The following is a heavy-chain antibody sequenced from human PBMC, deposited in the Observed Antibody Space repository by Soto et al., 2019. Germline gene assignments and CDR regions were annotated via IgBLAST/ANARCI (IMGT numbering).Heavy chain of an antibody. Sequence: SETLTLTCTVSGGSISSYYWSWIRQPPGKGLEGIGYIYYSGSTNYNPSLKSRVTISVDTSKNQFSLKLSSVTAADTAVYYCGRQGLLTGYRIDYYYYYMDVWGKGTTVTVSS. CDR1: GGSISSYY. CDR2: IYYSGST. CDR3: GRQGLLTGYRIDYYYYYMDV. D-gene: IGHD3-9*01. J-gene: IGHJ6*03. V-gene: IGHV4-59*08.